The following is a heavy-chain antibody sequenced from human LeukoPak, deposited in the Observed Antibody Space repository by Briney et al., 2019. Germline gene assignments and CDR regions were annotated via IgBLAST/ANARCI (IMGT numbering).Heavy chain of an antibody. CDR2: INTDSGGT. J-gene: IGHJ5*02. CDR3: ARHLITLVRGLTHRRENWLDP. V-gene: IGHV1-2*02. CDR1: GYTFTGYF. D-gene: IGHD3-10*01. Sequence: ASVKVSCKASGYTFTGYFVHWIRQAPGHGLEWLGWINTDSGGTKFAQRFEDRVNMTRDKSTTTVYMELSRLESGDTAIYYCARHLITLVRGLTHRRENWLDPWGQGTLVTVSS.